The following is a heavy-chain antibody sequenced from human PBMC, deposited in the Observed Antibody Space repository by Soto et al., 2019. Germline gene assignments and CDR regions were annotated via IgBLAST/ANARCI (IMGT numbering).Heavy chain of an antibody. CDR1: GGTFSSYA. D-gene: IGHD3-22*01. Sequence: SVKVSCKASGGTFSSYAISWVRQAPGQGLEWMGGIIPIFGTANYAQKFQGRVTITADESTSTAYMELSSLRSEDTAVYYCARDYYDSSGRLRYGMDVWGQGTTVTVSS. J-gene: IGHJ6*02. CDR3: ARDYYDSSGRLRYGMDV. CDR2: IIPIFGTA. V-gene: IGHV1-69*13.